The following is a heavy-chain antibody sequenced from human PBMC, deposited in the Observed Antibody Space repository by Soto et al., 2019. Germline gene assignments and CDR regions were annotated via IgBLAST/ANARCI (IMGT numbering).Heavy chain of an antibody. D-gene: IGHD3-10*01. J-gene: IGHJ4*02. CDR3: ARSLPIHGSGSSPIDY. V-gene: IGHV1-69*13. CDR2: IIPIFGTA. CDR1: GGTFSSYA. Sequence: GASVKVSCKASGGTFSSYAISWVRQAPGQGLEWMGGIIPIFGTANYAQKFQGRVTITADESTSTAYMELSSLRSEDTAVYYCARSLPIHGSGSSPIDYWGQGTLVTVSS.